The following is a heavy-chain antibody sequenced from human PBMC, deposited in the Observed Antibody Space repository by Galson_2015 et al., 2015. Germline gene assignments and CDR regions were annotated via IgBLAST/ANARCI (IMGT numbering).Heavy chain of an antibody. V-gene: IGHV3-23*01. CDR3: ASLRRGGWYRVDY. D-gene: IGHD6-19*01. Sequence: SLRLSCAASGFTFSSYAMSWVRQAPGKGLEWVSAISGSGGSTYYADSVKGRFTISRDNSKNTLYLQMNSLRAEDTAVYYCASLRRGGWYRVDYWGQGTLVTVSS. J-gene: IGHJ4*02. CDR2: ISGSGGST. CDR1: GFTFSSYA.